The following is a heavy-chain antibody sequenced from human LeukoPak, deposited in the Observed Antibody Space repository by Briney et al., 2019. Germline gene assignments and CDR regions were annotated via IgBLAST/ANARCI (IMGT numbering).Heavy chain of an antibody. Sequence: RGASVKVSCKASGYTFTSYAIHWVRQAPGQRLEWMGWISAGNGNTKYSQIFQGRVTFISNTSATTAFIELSSLRSEDAAVYYCARDSGSGSNDYWGQGTLVTVSS. D-gene: IGHD1-26*01. V-gene: IGHV1-3*01. CDR2: ISAGNGNT. J-gene: IGHJ4*02. CDR1: GYTFTSYA. CDR3: ARDSGSGSNDY.